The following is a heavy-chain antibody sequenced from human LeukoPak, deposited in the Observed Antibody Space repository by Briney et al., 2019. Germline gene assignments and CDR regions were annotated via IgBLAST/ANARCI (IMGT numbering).Heavy chain of an antibody. V-gene: IGHV4-34*01. D-gene: IGHD3-10*01. CDR2: INHSGST. Sequence: SETLSLTCAVYGGSFSGYYWIWIRQPPGKGLEWIGEINHSGSTNYNPSLKSRVTISVDTSKNQFSLKLSSVTAADTAVYYCARMVRYGSGSYPPAPFDYWGQGTLVTVSS. CDR1: GGSFSGYY. CDR3: ARMVRYGSGSYPPAPFDY. J-gene: IGHJ4*02.